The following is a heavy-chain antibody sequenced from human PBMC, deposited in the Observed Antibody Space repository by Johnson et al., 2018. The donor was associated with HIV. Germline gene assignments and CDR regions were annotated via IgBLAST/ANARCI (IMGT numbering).Heavy chain of an antibody. J-gene: IGHJ3*02. V-gene: IGHV3-30-3*01. Sequence: QVQLVESGGGLVQPGGSLRLSCAASGFTVSSYYMSWVRQAPGKGLEWVAVISYDGSNKYYADSVKGRFTISRDNSKNSLYLQMNSLRAEDTAVYYCARHWGNDAFDIWGQGTMVTVSS. CDR1: GFTVSSYY. CDR3: ARHWGNDAFDI. D-gene: IGHD7-27*01. CDR2: ISYDGSNK.